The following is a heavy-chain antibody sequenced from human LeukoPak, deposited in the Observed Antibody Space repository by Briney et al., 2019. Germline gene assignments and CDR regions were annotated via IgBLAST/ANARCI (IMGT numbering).Heavy chain of an antibody. J-gene: IGHJ4*02. Sequence: SETLSLTCTVSGGSISSYYWSWIRQPPGKGLEWIGYIYYSGSTNYNPSLKSRVTISVDTSKNQFSLKLSSVTAADTAVYYCARANSYYYDSSGYYLGYWGQGTLVTVSS. D-gene: IGHD3-22*01. CDR2: IYYSGST. CDR1: GGSISSYY. V-gene: IGHV4-59*01. CDR3: ARANSYYYDSSGYYLGY.